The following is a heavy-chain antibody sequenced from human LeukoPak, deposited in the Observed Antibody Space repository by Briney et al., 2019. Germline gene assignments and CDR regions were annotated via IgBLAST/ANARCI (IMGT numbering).Heavy chain of an antibody. D-gene: IGHD6-13*01. CDR1: GYTFTSYG. CDR3: ARGYSYSSSWYDLDY. CDR2: ISAYNGNT. V-gene: IGHV1-18*01. J-gene: IGHJ4*02. Sequence: ASVKVSCKASGYTFTSYGISWVRQAPGQGLEWMGWISAYNGNTNYAQKLQGRVTMTTDTSTSTAYMELRSLRSDDTAVYYCARGYSYSSSWYDLDYWGQGTLVTVSS.